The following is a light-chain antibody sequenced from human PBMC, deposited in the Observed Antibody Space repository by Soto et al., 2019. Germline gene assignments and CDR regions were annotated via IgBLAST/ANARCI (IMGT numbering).Light chain of an antibody. CDR3: KKYDNTLTWT. V-gene: IGKV4-1*01. J-gene: IGKJ1*01. Sequence: DIVMTQSPDSLAVSLGERATINCKSSQSVLYSSNNKNYLAWYQQKPGQPPKLLIYWASTRESGFPDRFSGSGSGTDFTLTISSLQANDVPVYYCKKYDNTLTWTFGQGTKVEIK. CDR1: QSVLYSSNNKNY. CDR2: WAS.